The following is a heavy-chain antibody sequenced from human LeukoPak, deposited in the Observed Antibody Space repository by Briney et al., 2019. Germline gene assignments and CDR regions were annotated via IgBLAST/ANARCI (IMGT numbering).Heavy chain of an antibody. V-gene: IGHV4-34*01. CDR2: INHSGST. D-gene: IGHD1-14*01. CDR1: GGSFSGYY. CDR3: AREVGSDPGRNA. Sequence: SETLSLTCAVYGGSFSGYYWSWIRQPPGKGLEWIGEINHSGSTNYNPSLKSRVTISVDTSKNQFSLKLSSVTAADTAVYYCAREVGSDPGRNAWGQGTLVTVSS. J-gene: IGHJ5*02.